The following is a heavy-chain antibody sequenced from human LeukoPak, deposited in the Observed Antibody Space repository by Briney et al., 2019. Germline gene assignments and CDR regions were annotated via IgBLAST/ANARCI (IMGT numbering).Heavy chain of an antibody. J-gene: IGHJ6*02. D-gene: IGHD3-9*01. V-gene: IGHV1-8*02. CDR3: ARGLVYYDILTGYYTSDYYYYGMDV. CDR2: MNPNSGNT. CDR1: GYTFTSYG. Sequence: ASVKVSCKASGYTFTSYGISWVRQAPGQGLEWMGWMNPNSGNTGYAQKFQGRVTMTRNTSISTAYMELSSLRSEDTAVYYCARGLVYYDILTGYYTSDYYYYGMDVWGQGTTVTVSS.